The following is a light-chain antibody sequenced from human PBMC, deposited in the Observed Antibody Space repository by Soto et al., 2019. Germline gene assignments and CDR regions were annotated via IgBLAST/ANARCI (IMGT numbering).Light chain of an antibody. CDR2: GAS. Sequence: EIVLTQSPGALSLSPGERATLSCRASQSITNNYLAWYRQKPGRAHRLLIYGASSRATGIPDRFSGSGSGTDFTLTISRLEPEDFAVYYCQQYGSSPITFGQGTRLEI. V-gene: IGKV3-20*01. J-gene: IGKJ5*01. CDR3: QQYGSSPIT. CDR1: QSITNNY.